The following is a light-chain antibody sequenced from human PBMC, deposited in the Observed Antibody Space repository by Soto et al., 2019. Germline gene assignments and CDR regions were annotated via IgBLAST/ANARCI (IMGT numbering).Light chain of an antibody. CDR2: LSSDGSH. V-gene: IGLV4-69*01. J-gene: IGLJ2*01. Sequence: QPVLTQSPSGSTSLGASVKLTCTLSSGHSSYAIAWHQQQPEKGPRYLMKLSSDGSHSKGDGIPDRFSGSSSGAERYLTISSLQSEDESDYYCQTWDTGARVVFGGGTKLTLL. CDR3: QTWDTGARVV. CDR1: SGHSSYA.